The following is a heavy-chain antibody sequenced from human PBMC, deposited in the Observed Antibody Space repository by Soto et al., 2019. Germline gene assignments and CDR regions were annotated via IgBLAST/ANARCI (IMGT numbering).Heavy chain of an antibody. Sequence: GESLKISCKGSVYSFTSYWIGWVRQMPGKGLEWMGIIYPGDSDTRYSPSFQGQVTISADKSISTAYLQWSSLKASDTAVYFCARGFALAARGMDVWGQGTTVTVSS. V-gene: IGHV5-51*01. J-gene: IGHJ6*02. CDR2: IYPGDSDT. CDR3: ARGFALAARGMDV. D-gene: IGHD6-6*01. CDR1: VYSFTSYW.